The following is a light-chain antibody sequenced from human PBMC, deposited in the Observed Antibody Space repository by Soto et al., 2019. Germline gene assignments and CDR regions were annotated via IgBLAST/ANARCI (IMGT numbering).Light chain of an antibody. CDR1: QGISSY. CDR3: QQVNVYPST. CDR2: DAS. Sequence: IQLTQSPSSLSASVGDRVTITCRASQGISSYLGWYQQKPGKAPNLLIYDASTLHSGVPSRFSGGGSGTDFTLTISSLQHADCATYYCQQVNVYPSTFGGGTKVEIK. V-gene: IGKV1-9*01. J-gene: IGKJ4*01.